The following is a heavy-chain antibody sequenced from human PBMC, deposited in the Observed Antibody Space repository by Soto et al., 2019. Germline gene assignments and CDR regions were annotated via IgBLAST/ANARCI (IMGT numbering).Heavy chain of an antibody. CDR1: GFTFSSYA. Sequence: GGSLRLSCAASGFTFSSYAMSWVRQAPGKGLEWVSAISGSGGSTYYADSVKGRFTISRDNSKNTLYLQMNSLRAEDTAVYYCEKDQALMTTVTDGYYYYGMDVWGQGTTVTVS. J-gene: IGHJ6*02. V-gene: IGHV3-23*01. D-gene: IGHD4-17*01. CDR2: ISGSGGST. CDR3: EKDQALMTTVTDGYYYYGMDV.